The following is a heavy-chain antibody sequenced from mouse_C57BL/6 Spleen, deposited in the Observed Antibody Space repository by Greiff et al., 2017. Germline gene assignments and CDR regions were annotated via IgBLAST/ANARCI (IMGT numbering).Heavy chain of an antibody. V-gene: IGHV5-17*01. CDR3: ARPLITTVVAFYAMDY. CDR2: ISSGSSTI. J-gene: IGHJ4*01. CDR1: GFTFSDYG. D-gene: IGHD1-1*01. Sequence: EVKLVESGGGLVKPGGSLKLSCAASGFTFSDYGMHWVRQAPEKGLEWVAYISSGSSTIYYADTVKGRFTISRDNAKNTLFLQMTSLRSEDTAMYYCARPLITTVVAFYAMDYWGQGTSVTVSS.